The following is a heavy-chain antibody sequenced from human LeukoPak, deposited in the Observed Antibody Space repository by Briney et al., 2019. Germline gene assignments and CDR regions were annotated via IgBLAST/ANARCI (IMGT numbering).Heavy chain of an antibody. CDR2: IYTSGST. CDR1: GGSISSGSYY. J-gene: IGHJ5*02. Sequence: PSETLSLTCTVSGGSISSGSYYWSWIRQPAGKGLEWIGRIYTSGSTNYNPSLKSRVTISVDTSKNQFSLKLSSVTAADTAVYYCARDQQLLWFGELLNWFDPWGQRTLVTVSS. D-gene: IGHD3-10*01. V-gene: IGHV4-61*02. CDR3: ARDQQLLWFGELLNWFDP.